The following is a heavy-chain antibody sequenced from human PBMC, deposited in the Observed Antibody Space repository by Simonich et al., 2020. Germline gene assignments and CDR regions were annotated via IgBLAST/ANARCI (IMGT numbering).Heavy chain of an antibody. V-gene: IGHV3-23*01. CDR1: GFTFSSYA. J-gene: IGHJ4*02. CDR3: AKRSGVSITGTFDY. CDR2: IRGSGGST. Sequence: EVQLLESGGGLVQPGGSLRLSCAASGFTFSSYAMSWVRQAPGKGLEWGSAIRGSGGSTYYADSVKGRFTISRDNSKNTLYLQMNSLRAEDTAVYYCAKRSGVSITGTFDYWGQGTLVTVSS. D-gene: IGHD1-7*01.